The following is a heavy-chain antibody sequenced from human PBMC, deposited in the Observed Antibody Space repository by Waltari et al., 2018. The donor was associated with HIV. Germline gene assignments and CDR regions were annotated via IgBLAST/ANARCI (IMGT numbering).Heavy chain of an antibody. V-gene: IGHV6-1*01. Sequence: QVQLQQSGPGLVKPSQTLSLTCAISGDSVSTNNAAWTWIRQSPSGTLEWLARTYYRSKWYNDYAISMKSRITINPDTSKNQFFLQLNSLTPEDTAVYYCARDRGSSGYFDYWGQGILVTVSS. J-gene: IGHJ4*02. CDR1: GDSVSTNNAA. CDR3: ARDRGSSGYFDY. D-gene: IGHD6-19*01. CDR2: TYYRSKWYN.